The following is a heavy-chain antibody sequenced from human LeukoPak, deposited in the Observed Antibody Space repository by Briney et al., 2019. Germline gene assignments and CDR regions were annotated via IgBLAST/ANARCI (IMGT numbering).Heavy chain of an antibody. CDR3: ARMFYSSSCGYYYYYYMDV. CDR1: GGTFSSYA. V-gene: IGHV1-69*13. Sequence: AVKVSCKASGGTFSSYAISWVRQAPGQGLEWMGGIIPVFGTANYAQKFQGRVTITADESTSTAYMDLSSLRSEDTAVYYCARMFYSSSCGYYYYYYMDVWGKRTTVTVSS. J-gene: IGHJ6*03. CDR2: IIPVFGTA. D-gene: IGHD6-6*01.